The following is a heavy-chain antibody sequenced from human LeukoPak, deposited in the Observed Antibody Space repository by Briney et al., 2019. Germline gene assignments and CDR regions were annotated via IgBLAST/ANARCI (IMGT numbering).Heavy chain of an antibody. J-gene: IGHJ6*02. CDR3: ARATQDYYDSSGYHEDYYGMDV. CDR1: GYTFTSYD. V-gene: IGHV1-8*01. Sequence: ASVKVSCKASGYTFTSYDINWVRQATGQGLEWMGWMNPNSGNTGYAQKLQGRVTMTRNTSISTAYMELSSLRSEDTAVYYCARATQDYYDSSGYHEDYYGMDVWGQGTTVTVSS. CDR2: MNPNSGNT. D-gene: IGHD3-22*01.